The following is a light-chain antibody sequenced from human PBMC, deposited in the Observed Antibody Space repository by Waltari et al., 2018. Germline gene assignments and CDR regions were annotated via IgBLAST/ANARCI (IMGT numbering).Light chain of an antibody. V-gene: IGLV2-14*03. J-gene: IGLJ2*01. CDR2: DVK. CDR1: SSDIGAYYN. Sequence: QSALTQPASVSGSPGQSITISCTGTSSDIGAYYNVPWYQQCPGKAPEFSIYDVKRRPAGVSMRFSGSKSGTTASLTISGLQFEDEADYYCMSYTTSTTVIFGGGTKLTVL. CDR3: MSYTTSTTVI.